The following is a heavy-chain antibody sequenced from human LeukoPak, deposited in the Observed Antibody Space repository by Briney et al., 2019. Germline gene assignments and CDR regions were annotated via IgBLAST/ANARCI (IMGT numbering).Heavy chain of an antibody. Sequence: PGGSLRLSCAASGFTVSSNYMSSVRQAPGKGLEWVSAISGSGGSTYYADSVKGRFTISRDNSTNTLYLQMNSLRAEDTAVYYCAKVMAVAGLLGMGDAFDIWGQGTMVTVSS. J-gene: IGHJ3*02. CDR2: ISGSGGST. CDR1: GFTVSSNY. D-gene: IGHD6-19*01. CDR3: AKVMAVAGLLGMGDAFDI. V-gene: IGHV3-23*01.